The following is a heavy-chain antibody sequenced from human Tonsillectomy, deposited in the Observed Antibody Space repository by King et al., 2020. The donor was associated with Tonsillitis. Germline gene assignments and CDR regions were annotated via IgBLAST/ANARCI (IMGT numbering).Heavy chain of an antibody. D-gene: IGHD6-19*01. CDR3: AKGGSDSRVWSWFAP. CDR1: GFTFNSYA. J-gene: IGHJ5*02. V-gene: IGHV3-23*04. Sequence: VQLVESGGGLVQPGGSLRLSCAASGFTFNSYAMSWVRQAPGKGLEWVSGISGSGSSSYYAVSVKGRVTISRDNSKSTLYLQMDSLRAEDTAVYYCAKGGSDSRVWSWFAPWGQGTLVTVAS. CDR2: ISGSGSSS.